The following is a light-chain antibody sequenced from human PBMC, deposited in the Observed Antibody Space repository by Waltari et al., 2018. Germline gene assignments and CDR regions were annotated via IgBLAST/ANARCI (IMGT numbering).Light chain of an antibody. Sequence: QSALTQPAPVSGSPGQSITISCTGTSNDVGNYNLVSWYQQYPGKVPQLIIYEVNKRPSGVSQRCSGSKSRNTASLTISGLQAEDEADYYCFSYTGDTTLYVFGTGTKVTVL. J-gene: IGLJ1*01. CDR2: EVN. CDR1: SNDVGNYNL. CDR3: FSYTGDTTLYV. V-gene: IGLV2-23*02.